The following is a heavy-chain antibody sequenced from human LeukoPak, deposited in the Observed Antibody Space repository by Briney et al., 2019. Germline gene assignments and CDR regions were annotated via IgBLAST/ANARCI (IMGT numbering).Heavy chain of an antibody. V-gene: IGHV4-4*02. CDR1: GGSISSSNW. J-gene: IGHJ5*02. CDR2: IYHSGST. D-gene: IGHD1-1*01. Sequence: PSETLSLTCAVSGGSISSSNWWSWVRQPPGKGLEWIGEIYHSGSTNYNPSLKSRVTISVDKSKNQFSLKLSSVTAADTAVYYCARGGHYAGYNLNWFDPWGQGTLVTVSS. CDR3: ARGGHYAGYNLNWFDP.